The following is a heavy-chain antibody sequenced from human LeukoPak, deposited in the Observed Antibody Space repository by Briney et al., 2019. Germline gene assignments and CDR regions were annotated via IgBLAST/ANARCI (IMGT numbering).Heavy chain of an antibody. Sequence: SETLSLTCTVSGDSISYYYWSWIRQPPGKGLEWIGKIYYSGNTNYNPSLKSRVTISVDTSKNQFSLKLSSVTAADTAVYYCARGGDSSGYPDYWGQGTLVTVSS. CDR1: GDSISYYY. J-gene: IGHJ4*02. D-gene: IGHD3-22*01. V-gene: IGHV4-59*01. CDR2: IYYSGNT. CDR3: ARGGDSSGYPDY.